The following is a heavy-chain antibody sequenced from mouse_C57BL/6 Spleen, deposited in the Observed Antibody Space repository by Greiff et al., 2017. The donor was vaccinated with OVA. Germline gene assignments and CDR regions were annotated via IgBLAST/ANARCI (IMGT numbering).Heavy chain of an antibody. V-gene: IGHV1-80*01. Sequence: QVQLQQSGAELVKPGASVKISCKASGYAFSSYWMNWVKQRPGKGLEWIGQIYPGDGDTNYNGKFKGKATLTADKSSSTAYMQLSSLTSEDSAVYFCARSQLSYAMDYWGQGTSVTVSS. CDR1: GYAFSSYW. D-gene: IGHD4-1*02. CDR2: IYPGDGDT. CDR3: ARSQLSYAMDY. J-gene: IGHJ4*01.